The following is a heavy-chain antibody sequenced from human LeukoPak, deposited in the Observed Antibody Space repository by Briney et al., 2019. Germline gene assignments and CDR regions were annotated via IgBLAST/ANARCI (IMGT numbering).Heavy chain of an antibody. CDR1: GYTFTGYY. V-gene: IGHV3-30*04. D-gene: IGHD5-24*01. CDR2: IAYDGSNK. J-gene: IGHJ4*02. CDR3: ARDAFPVATMAEFDY. Sequence: SCKASGYTFTGYYMHWVRQAPGKGLEWVAGIAYDGSNKDHADAVKGRFTISRDNSKNSLYLQMNSLRTEDTAVYYCARDAFPVATMAEFDYWGQGTLVTVSS.